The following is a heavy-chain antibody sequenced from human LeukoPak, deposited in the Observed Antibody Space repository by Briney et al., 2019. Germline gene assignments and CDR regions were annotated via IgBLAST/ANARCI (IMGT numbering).Heavy chain of an antibody. D-gene: IGHD2-2*01. CDR2: IIPIFGTA. J-gene: IGHJ4*02. V-gene: IGHV1-69*13. CDR1: GGTFSSYA. Sequence: ASVKVSCKASGGTFSSYALSWVRQAPGQGLEWMGGIIPIFGTANYAQKFQGRVTITADESTSTAYMELSSLRSEHTAVYYCAAVVPAVMGYFDYWGQGTLVTVSS. CDR3: AAVVPAVMGYFDY.